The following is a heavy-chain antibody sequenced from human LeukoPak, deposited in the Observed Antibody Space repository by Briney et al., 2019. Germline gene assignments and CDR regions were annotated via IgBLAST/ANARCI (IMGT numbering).Heavy chain of an antibody. Sequence: SETLSLTCAVYGGSFSGYYWSWIRQPPGKGLEWIGEINHSGSTNYNPSLKSRVTISVDTSKNQFSLKLSSVTAADTAVYYCARGRGRRYSSSWYNYYYGMDVWGQGTAVTVSS. J-gene: IGHJ6*02. CDR3: ARGRGRRYSSSWYNYYYGMDV. CDR1: GGSFSGYY. D-gene: IGHD6-13*01. CDR2: INHSGST. V-gene: IGHV4-34*01.